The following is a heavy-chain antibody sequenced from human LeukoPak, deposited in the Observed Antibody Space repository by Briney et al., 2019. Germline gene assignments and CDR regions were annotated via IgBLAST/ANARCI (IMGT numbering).Heavy chain of an antibody. J-gene: IGHJ6*03. V-gene: IGHV4-38-2*02. CDR3: ARGGYDFWSGYSAYYMDV. Sequence: SETLSLTCTVSGYSISSGYYWGWIRQPPGKGLEWIGSIYHSGSTYYNPSLKSRVTISVDTSKNQFSLKLSSVTAADTAVYYCARGGYDFWSGYSAYYMDVWGKGTTVTVSS. CDR1: GYSISSGYY. CDR2: IYHSGST. D-gene: IGHD3-3*01.